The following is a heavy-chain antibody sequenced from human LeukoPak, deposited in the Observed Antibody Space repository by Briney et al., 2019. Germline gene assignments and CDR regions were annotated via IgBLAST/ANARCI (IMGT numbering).Heavy chain of an antibody. CDR2: IYTSGNT. J-gene: IGHJ5*02. CDR1: GVSISGYS. D-gene: IGHD1-14*01. Sequence: SETLSLTRTGSGVSISGYSWSWIRQSAGKGLEWIGRIYTSGNTDYKHSFKSRVILSIDTYKKQFSLELASVTAADTAVYYCARDNPAGPWGQGTLVSVSS. V-gene: IGHV4-4*07. CDR3: ARDNPAGP.